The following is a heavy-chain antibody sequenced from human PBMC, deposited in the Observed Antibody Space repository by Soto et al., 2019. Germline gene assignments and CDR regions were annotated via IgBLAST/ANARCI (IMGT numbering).Heavy chain of an antibody. V-gene: IGHV1-69*13. CDR3: ARDPPDYYDSSGYSDDY. CDR2: IIPIFGTA. Sequence: SVKVSCKASGGTFSSYAISWVRQAPGQGLEWMGGIIPIFGTANYAQKFQGRVTITADESTSTAYMELSSLRSEDTAVYYCARDPPDYYDSSGYSDDYWGQGTLVTVSS. CDR1: GGTFSSYA. D-gene: IGHD3-22*01. J-gene: IGHJ4*02.